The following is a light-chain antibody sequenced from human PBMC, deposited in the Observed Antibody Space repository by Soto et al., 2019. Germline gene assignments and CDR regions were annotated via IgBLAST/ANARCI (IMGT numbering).Light chain of an antibody. CDR2: GAS. CDR1: QSVSSSS. V-gene: IGKV3-20*01. Sequence: TLSLSQGERATLSCRASQSVSSSSLARYEQKPGQAPGLLIYGASSRAPGIPDRFGGSGSGTDFTLTSSRLGPEDLAVYYCQHNGSSPGGTFGQGTKVEI. CDR3: QHNGSSPGGT. J-gene: IGKJ1*01.